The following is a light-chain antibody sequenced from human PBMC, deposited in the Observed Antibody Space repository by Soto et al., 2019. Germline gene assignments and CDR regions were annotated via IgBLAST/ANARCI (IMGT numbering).Light chain of an antibody. Sequence: EIVLTQSPGTLSLSPGERATLSCRASQSVTSTYLAWYQQKAGQAPRLLIYGASSRATSVPDRFSGNGSGTDFTLTITRLEPEDFALYYCQQYGDSPITFGQGTRLEIK. CDR3: QQYGDSPIT. CDR1: QSVTSTY. V-gene: IGKV3-20*01. J-gene: IGKJ5*01. CDR2: GAS.